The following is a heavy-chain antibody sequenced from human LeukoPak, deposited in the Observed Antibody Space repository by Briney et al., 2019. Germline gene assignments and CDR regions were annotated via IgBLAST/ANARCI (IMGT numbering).Heavy chain of an antibody. V-gene: IGHV4-38-2*02. CDR1: GGSISSGYY. D-gene: IGHD5-24*01. J-gene: IGHJ4*02. CDR3: ASLDGYNHVD. Sequence: SETLSLTCTVSGGSISSGYYWGWIRQPPGKGLEWIGSIYHSGSTYYNPSLKSRVTISVDTSKNQFSLKLSSVTAADTAVYCCASLDGYNHVDWGQGTLVTVSS. CDR2: IYHSGST.